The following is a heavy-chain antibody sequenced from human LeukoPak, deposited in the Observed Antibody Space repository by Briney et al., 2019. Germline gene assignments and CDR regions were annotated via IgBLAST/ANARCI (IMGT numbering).Heavy chain of an antibody. D-gene: IGHD4-17*01. Sequence: GGSLRLSCAVSGFTFSGYSMNWVRPALGKGLEWVSSISSSTAYIYYADSMKGRLTVSRDNAKNSLYLQMNSLRAEDTAVYYCARAMTTEAPYYMDVWGKGTTVTVSS. V-gene: IGHV3-21*01. CDR2: ISSSTAYI. CDR1: GFTFSGYS. J-gene: IGHJ6*03. CDR3: ARAMTTEAPYYMDV.